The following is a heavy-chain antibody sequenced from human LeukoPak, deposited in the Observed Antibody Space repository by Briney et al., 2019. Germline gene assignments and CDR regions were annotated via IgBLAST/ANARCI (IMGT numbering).Heavy chain of an antibody. CDR1: GFTFSNAW. CDR3: TTRGYQLLGYIDY. V-gene: IGHV3-15*01. J-gene: IGHJ4*02. Sequence: GGSLRLSCAASGFTFSNAWMSWVRQAPGKGLKWVGRIKSKTDGGTTDYAAPVKGRFTISRDDSKNTLYLQMNSLKTEDTAVYYCTTRGYQLLGYIDYWGQGTLVTVSS. CDR2: IKSKTDGGTT. D-gene: IGHD2-2*01.